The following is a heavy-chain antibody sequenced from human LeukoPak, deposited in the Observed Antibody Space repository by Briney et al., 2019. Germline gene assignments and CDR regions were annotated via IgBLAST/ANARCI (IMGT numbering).Heavy chain of an antibody. J-gene: IGHJ6*02. Sequence: PSETLSLTCGVSGVSLSFSDWLNWVRQTPGKGLEWIGEIYYGGSTNYNPSLKSRLTMSVDTSKSQFYLNLSSLTAADSAVYFCARRAYYAVDVWGQGISVIVSS. CDR1: GVSLSFSDW. CDR2: IYYGGST. V-gene: IGHV4-4*02. CDR3: ARRAYYAVDV.